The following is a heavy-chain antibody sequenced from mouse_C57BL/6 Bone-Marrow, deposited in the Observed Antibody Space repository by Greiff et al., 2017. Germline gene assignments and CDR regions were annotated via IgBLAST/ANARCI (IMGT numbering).Heavy chain of an antibody. V-gene: IGHV1-72*01. CDR2: IDPNSGGT. D-gene: IGHD1-1*01. CDR1: GHTFTSYW. J-gene: IGHJ1*03. Sequence: QVQLKQPGAELVKPGASVKLSCKASGHTFTSYWMHWVKQRPGRGLEWIGRIDPNSGGTKYNEKFKSKATLTVDKPSSTAYMQLSSLTSEDSAVYYCARQVLRGGYFDVWGTGTTVTVSS. CDR3: ARQVLRGGYFDV.